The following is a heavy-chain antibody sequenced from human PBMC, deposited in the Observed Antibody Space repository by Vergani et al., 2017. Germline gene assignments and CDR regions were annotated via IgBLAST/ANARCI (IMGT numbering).Heavy chain of an antibody. CDR3: TTDGVDY. J-gene: IGHJ4*02. V-gene: IGHV3-15*04. D-gene: IGHD3-10*01. Sequence: EVQLVESGGGLVQPGGSLRLSCAASGFTFSNAWMSWVRQAPGKGLEWVGRIESKTDGGTTDYAAPVKGRFTISRDDSKNTLYLQMNSLKTEDTAVYYCTTDGVDYWGQGTLVTVSS. CDR1: GFTFSNAW. CDR2: IESKTDGGTT.